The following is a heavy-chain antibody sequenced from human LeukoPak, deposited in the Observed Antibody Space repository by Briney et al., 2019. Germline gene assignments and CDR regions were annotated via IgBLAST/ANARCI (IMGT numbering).Heavy chain of an antibody. CDR2: IYPGDSST. J-gene: IGHJ4*02. V-gene: IGHV5-51*01. D-gene: IGHD2-2*01. Sequence: GESLKISCKASGYTFSRYWIDWVRQMPGKGLEWMGNIYPGDSSTRYSPSFQGQVTISVDRSITTAYLEWSSLKASDAAMYFCARQPRKYGPSDYWGQGTLVSVSS. CDR1: GYTFSRYW. CDR3: ARQPRKYGPSDY.